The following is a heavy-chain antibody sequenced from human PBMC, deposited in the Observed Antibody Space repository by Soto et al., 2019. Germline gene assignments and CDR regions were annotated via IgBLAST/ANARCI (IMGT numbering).Heavy chain of an antibody. CDR3: ARGLGRCSGGSCYLVDY. Sequence: PSETLSLTCAVYGGSFSGYYWSWIRQPPGKGLEWIGEINHSGSTNYNPSLKSRVTISVDTSKNQFSLKLSSVTAADTAVYYCARGLGRCSGGSCYLVDYWGQGTLVTVSS. V-gene: IGHV4-34*01. J-gene: IGHJ4*02. D-gene: IGHD2-15*01. CDR2: INHSGST. CDR1: GGSFSGYY.